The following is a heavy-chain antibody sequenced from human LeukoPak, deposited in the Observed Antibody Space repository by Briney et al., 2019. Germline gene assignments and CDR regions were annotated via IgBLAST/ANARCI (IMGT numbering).Heavy chain of an antibody. J-gene: IGHJ6*02. V-gene: IGHV3-21*01. CDR1: GFTFSSYS. CDR3: ARKGRPWFGDLGNYGMDV. CDR2: ISSSSSYI. D-gene: IGHD3-10*01. Sequence: GSLRLSCAASGFTFSSYSMNWVRQAPGKGLEWVSSISSSSSYIYYADSVKGRFTISRDNAKNSLYLQMNSLRAEDTAVYYCARKGRPWFGDLGNYGMDVWGQGTTVTVSS.